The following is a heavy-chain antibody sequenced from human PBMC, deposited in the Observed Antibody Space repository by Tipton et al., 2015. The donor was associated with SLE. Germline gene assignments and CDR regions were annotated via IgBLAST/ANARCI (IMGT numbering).Heavy chain of an antibody. CDR2: IYTSGST. CDR3: ARGSSWTYFDY. CDR1: GGSISSGSYY. D-gene: IGHD6-13*01. Sequence: TLSLTCTVSGGSISSGSYYWSWIRQPAGKGLEWIGHIYTSGSTNYNPPLKSRVTMSVDTSKNQFSLKLSSVTAADTAVYYCARGSSWTYFDYWGQGTLVTVSS. J-gene: IGHJ4*02. V-gene: IGHV4-61*09.